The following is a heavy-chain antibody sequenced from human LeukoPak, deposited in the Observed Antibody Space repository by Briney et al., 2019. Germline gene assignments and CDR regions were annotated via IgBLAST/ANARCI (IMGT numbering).Heavy chain of an antibody. Sequence: GGSLRLSCLASGLTFNTYWMHWVRQVPGKGPVWVSRINPDGSVTWDADSVRGRFIISRDDAKNTLYLQMNSLRAEDTALYYCVRDRCSSTSCHDSPNWFDPWGQGTLVTVSS. CDR3: VRDRCSSTSCHDSPNWFDP. D-gene: IGHD2-2*01. CDR1: GLTFNTYW. CDR2: INPDGSVT. V-gene: IGHV3-74*01. J-gene: IGHJ5*02.